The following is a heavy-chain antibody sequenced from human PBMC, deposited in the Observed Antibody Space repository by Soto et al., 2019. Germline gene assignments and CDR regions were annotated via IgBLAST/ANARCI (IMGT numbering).Heavy chain of an antibody. D-gene: IGHD3-22*01. J-gene: IGHJ4*02. CDR2: INPSGGST. CDR1: GYTFTSYY. CDR3: ARGHHFHSSGYHGPIDD. V-gene: IGHV1-46*01. Sequence: GDSVKVSCKASGYTFTSYYMHWVRQAPGQVLEWMGIINPSGGSTSYAQRFQGRVTMTRDTSTSTVYMELSSLRSEDTAVYYCARGHHFHSSGYHGPIDDWGQGNLVTVSS.